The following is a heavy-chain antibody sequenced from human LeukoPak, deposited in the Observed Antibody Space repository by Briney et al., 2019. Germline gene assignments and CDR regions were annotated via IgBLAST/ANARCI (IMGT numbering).Heavy chain of an antibody. V-gene: IGHV3-7*01. J-gene: IGHJ4*02. CDR3: LGRSGFSSIY. D-gene: IGHD2-2*01. CDR2: ISPDGGGE. Sequence: GGSLRLSCEASGFAFNTHCMNWVRHAPGKGLEWMANISPDGGGEVYVDSVKGRFTISRDNAKNSVYLQMNNLRAEDTAVYYCLGRSGFSSIYWGQGILVTVSP. CDR1: GFAFNTHC.